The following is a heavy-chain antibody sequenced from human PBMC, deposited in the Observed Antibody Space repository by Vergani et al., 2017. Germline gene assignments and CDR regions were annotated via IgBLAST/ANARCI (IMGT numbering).Heavy chain of an antibody. Sequence: EVQLVESGGGLVQPGGSLRLSCAASGSTFSSYAMNWVRQAPGKGLEWVSYISRSSSTIYYADSVKGRFTISRDNAKNSLYLQMNSLRAEDTAVYYCARDHWGEYCSGGSCYHYYYGMDVWGQGTTVTVSS. V-gene: IGHV3-48*01. CDR3: ARDHWGEYCSGGSCYHYYYGMDV. CDR1: GSTFSSYA. J-gene: IGHJ6*02. D-gene: IGHD2-15*01. CDR2: ISRSSSTI.